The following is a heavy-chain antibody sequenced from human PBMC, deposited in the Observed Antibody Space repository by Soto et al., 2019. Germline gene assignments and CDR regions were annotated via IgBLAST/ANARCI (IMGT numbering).Heavy chain of an antibody. J-gene: IGHJ4*02. V-gene: IGHV1-2*04. CDR1: GYTFTGYY. D-gene: IGHD6-19*01. CDR3: VTSRVSIAVAGETEYYFDY. Sequence: ASVKVSCKASGYTFTGYYIHWVRQAPGQGLEWMGWVNPNSGGTNFAQKFQGWVTMTRDTSISTAYMELSRLRSDDTAVYYCVTSRVSIAVAGETEYYFDYWGQGTLVTVSS. CDR2: VNPNSGGT.